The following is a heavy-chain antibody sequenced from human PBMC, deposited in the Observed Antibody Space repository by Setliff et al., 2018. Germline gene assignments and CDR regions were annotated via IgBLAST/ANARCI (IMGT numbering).Heavy chain of an antibody. D-gene: IGHD3-3*01. CDR2: INTNTGNT. Sequence: GASVKVSCKVSGYTFTVYTMNWVRQAPGQGLEWLGWINTNTGNTGYAQKFQGRVTMTRNTSISTAYMDLSSLRFEDTAVYYCARAQSWSGGPYYFDNWGQGTLVTVSS. CDR3: ARAQSWSGGPYYFDN. CDR1: GYTFTVYT. V-gene: IGHV1-8*02. J-gene: IGHJ4*02.